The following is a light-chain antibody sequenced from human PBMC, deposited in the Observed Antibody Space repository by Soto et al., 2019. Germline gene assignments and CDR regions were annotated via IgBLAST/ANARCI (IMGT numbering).Light chain of an antibody. V-gene: IGKV3-20*01. J-gene: IGKJ1*01. CDR2: AAS. CDR3: QQYGTSLWT. Sequence: EMVLTQSPGTLSLSPGERATLSCRASQSISSNYLAWYQQKPGQAPRLLIYAASSRATGIPDRFSGSGSGTDFTLTISRLEPEDFAVYYCQQYGTSLWTVGQGTKVDSK. CDR1: QSISSNY.